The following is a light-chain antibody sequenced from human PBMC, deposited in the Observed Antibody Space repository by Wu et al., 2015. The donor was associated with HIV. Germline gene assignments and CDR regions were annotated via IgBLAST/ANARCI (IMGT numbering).Light chain of an antibody. CDR2: DAS. Sequence: EIVLTQSPVTLSLSPGERATLSCRASQSVSSYLAWYQQKPGQAPRLLIYDASNRATGIPARFSGSGSGTDFTLTVSSLEPEDFAVYYCQHRSNWPRTFGQGTKGGNQT. CDR1: QSVSSY. J-gene: IGKJ1*01. V-gene: IGKV3-11*01. CDR3: QHRSNWPRT.